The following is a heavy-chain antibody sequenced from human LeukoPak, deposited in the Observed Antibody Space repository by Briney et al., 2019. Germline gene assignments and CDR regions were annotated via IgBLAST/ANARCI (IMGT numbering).Heavy chain of an antibody. CDR3: ATTGPLGYYSMDV. J-gene: IGHJ6*02. Sequence: GGSLRLSCAASGFTFSDYYMSWIRQAPGKGLEWVSYISAGSGYTHYADSVKGRFTISRDNAKHSPYLQMNSLRAEDSAVYYCATTGPLGYYSMDVWGLGTTVSVSS. CDR2: ISAGSGYT. V-gene: IGHV3-11*06. D-gene: IGHD3-10*01. CDR1: GFTFSDYY.